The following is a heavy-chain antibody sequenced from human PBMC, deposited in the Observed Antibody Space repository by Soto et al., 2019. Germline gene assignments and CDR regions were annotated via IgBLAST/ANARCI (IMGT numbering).Heavy chain of an antibody. CDR1: GGSISSYY. J-gene: IGHJ5*02. Sequence: SETLSLTCTVSGGSISSYYWSWIRQPPGKGLEWIGYIYYSGSTNYNPSLKSRVTISVDTSKNQFSLKLSSVTAADTAVYYCARHARYSSSWNWFDPWGQGTLVTVSS. CDR2: IYYSGST. CDR3: ARHARYSSSWNWFDP. D-gene: IGHD6-13*01. V-gene: IGHV4-59*08.